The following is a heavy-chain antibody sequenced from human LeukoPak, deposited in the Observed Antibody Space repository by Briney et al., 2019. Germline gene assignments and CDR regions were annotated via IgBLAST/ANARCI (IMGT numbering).Heavy chain of an antibody. J-gene: IGHJ6*03. CDR2: ISAYNGNT. CDR1: GYTFTGYY. CDR3: ARDRGPPAGYMDV. D-gene: IGHD3-10*01. V-gene: IGHV1-18*04. Sequence: ASVKVSCKASGYTFTGYYMHWVRQAPGQRLEWMGWISAYNGNTNYAQKLQGRVTMTTDTSTSTAYMELRSLRSDDTAVYYCARDRGPPAGYMDVWGKGTTVTVSS.